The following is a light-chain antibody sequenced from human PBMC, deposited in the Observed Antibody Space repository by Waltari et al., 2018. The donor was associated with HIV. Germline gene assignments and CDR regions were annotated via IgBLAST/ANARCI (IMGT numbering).Light chain of an antibody. CDR2: DVA. J-gene: IGLJ2*01. Sequence: AVTQPASVSGLPGQSTTISCTGADSDFGLYNFVSWYQQHSGKPPRLILYDVASRASGVSDRFSGSMSGNTASLTISGLRAEDEGHYYCASFTGDNTVIFGGGTEVTVL. V-gene: IGLV2-14*03. CDR3: ASFTGDNTVI. CDR1: DSDFGLYNF.